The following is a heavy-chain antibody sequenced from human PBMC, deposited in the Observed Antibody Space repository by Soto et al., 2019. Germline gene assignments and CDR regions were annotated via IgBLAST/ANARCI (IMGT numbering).Heavy chain of an antibody. Sequence: GGSLRLSCSASGFTFSSYWMHWVRQAPGKGLVWVSRMNSDGSSITYADSVKGRFTISRDSAKNTMYLQVHSLRAEDTAVYYCAREIATTGLYYFDYWGQGTLVTVSS. CDR2: MNSDGSSI. J-gene: IGHJ4*02. D-gene: IGHD6-13*01. V-gene: IGHV3-74*01. CDR3: AREIATTGLYYFDY. CDR1: GFTFSSYW.